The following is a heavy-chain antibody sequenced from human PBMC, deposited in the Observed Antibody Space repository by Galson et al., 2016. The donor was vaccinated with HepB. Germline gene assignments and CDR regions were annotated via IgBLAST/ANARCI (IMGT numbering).Heavy chain of an antibody. CDR3: ARRPVSGAAGYYHGMDG. Sequence: SLRLSCAASGFTFSSFAMTWVRQAPGKGLEWVSSLSSSADKSFYADSLKGRFTISRDNFNNTVFLQMNSLRAEDTAVYYCARRPVSGAAGYYHGMDGWGQGTTVIVSS. D-gene: IGHD6-25*01. CDR2: LSSSADKS. CDR1: GFTFSSFA. J-gene: IGHJ6*02. V-gene: IGHV3-23*01.